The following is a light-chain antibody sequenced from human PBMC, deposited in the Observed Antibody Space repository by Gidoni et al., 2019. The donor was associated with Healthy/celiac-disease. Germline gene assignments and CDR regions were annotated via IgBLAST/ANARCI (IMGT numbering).Light chain of an antibody. CDR2: DAS. CDR1: QSVSSY. V-gene: IGKV3-11*01. J-gene: IGKJ1*01. Sequence: EIVLPQSPATLSLSPGERATLSCRASQSVSSYLAWYQQKPGQAPRLLIYDASNRATGIPARFSGSGSGTDFTLTISSLEPEDFAVYYCQQRSKWEFGQXTKVEIK. CDR3: QQRSKWE.